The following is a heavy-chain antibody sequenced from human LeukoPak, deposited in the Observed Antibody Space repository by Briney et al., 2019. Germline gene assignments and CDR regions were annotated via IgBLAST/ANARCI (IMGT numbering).Heavy chain of an antibody. V-gene: IGHV3-48*04. D-gene: IGHD3-16*02. CDR3: ARGCRSSYACFRC. Sequence: GGSLRLSCAASGLSFSNYFIHWVRQAPGKGLEWVSYISSSGSAVYYADSLKGRFTISRDNAKRSLYLQMNSLRAEEAPIYHLARGCRSSYACFRCWGQGILVTVSS. J-gene: IGHJ4*02. CDR2: ISSSGSAV. CDR1: GLSFSNYF.